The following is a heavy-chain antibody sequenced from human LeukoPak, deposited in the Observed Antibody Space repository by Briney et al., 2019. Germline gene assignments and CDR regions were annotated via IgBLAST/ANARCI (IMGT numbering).Heavy chain of an antibody. V-gene: IGHV1-69*05. CDR2: IIPIFGTA. D-gene: IGHD3-22*01. Sequence: GSSVKVSCKASGGTFSSYAISWVRQAPGQGLEWMEGIIPIFGTANYAQKFQGRVTITTDESTSTAYMELSSLRSEDTAVYYCARERDYYDSSGYYLFDPWGQGTLVTVSS. CDR1: GGTFSSYA. J-gene: IGHJ5*02. CDR3: ARERDYYDSSGYYLFDP.